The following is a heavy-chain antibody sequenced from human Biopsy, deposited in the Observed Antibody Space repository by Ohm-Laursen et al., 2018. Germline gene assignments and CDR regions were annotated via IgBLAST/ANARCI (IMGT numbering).Heavy chain of an antibody. CDR1: GFTFSIYA. D-gene: IGHD4-23*01. CDR3: AKWAGHDYGRNPANDPVDM. CDR2: ITGSGGST. J-gene: IGHJ3*02. Sequence: SLRLSCAATGFTFSIYAMSWVRQAPGKGPEWVSAITGSGGSTFYADSVKGRFTISRDNSKNTLHLQMNSLRAEDTAVYYCAKWAGHDYGRNPANDPVDMWGQGTVVTVSS. V-gene: IGHV3-23*01.